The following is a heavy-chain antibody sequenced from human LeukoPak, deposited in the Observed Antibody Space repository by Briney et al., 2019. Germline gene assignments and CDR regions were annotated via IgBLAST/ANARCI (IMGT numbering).Heavy chain of an antibody. CDR2: ISSSGSTT. J-gene: IGHJ6*04. CDR1: GFTFSSYE. V-gene: IGHV3-48*03. CDR3: AELGITMIGGV. Sequence: SGGSLRLPCAASGFTFSSYEMNWVRQAPGKGLEWVSYISSSGSTTYYADSVKGRFTISRDNAKNSLYLQMNSLRAEDTAVYYCAELGITMIGGVWGKGTTVTISS. D-gene: IGHD3-10*02.